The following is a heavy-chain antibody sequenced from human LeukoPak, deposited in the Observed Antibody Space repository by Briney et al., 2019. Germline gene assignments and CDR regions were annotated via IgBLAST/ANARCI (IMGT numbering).Heavy chain of an antibody. CDR2: ISHTGSDT. Sequence: GGSLRLSCAASGFTFSSYAMSWVRQAPGKGLEWVSAISHTGSDTYYADSVKDRFSISRDNSKNTLYLQMNSPRAEDTALYYCAKRFYGSGSFYGDWGRGTLVTVSS. V-gene: IGHV3-23*01. J-gene: IGHJ4*02. D-gene: IGHD3-10*01. CDR1: GFTFSSYA. CDR3: AKRFYGSGSFYGD.